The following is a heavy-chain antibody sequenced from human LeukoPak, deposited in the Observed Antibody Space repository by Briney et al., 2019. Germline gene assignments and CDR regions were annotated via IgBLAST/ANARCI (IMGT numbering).Heavy chain of an antibody. J-gene: IGHJ4*02. V-gene: IGHV3-30*18. D-gene: IGHD4-17*01. Sequence: GGSLRLSCAASGFTFSSYSMNWVRQAPGKGLEWVAVISYDGSNKYYADSVKGRFTISRDNPKNTLYLQMNSLRAEDTAVYYCAKSPPKTTVTEYYFDYWGQGTLVTVSS. CDR3: AKSPPKTTVTEYYFDY. CDR1: GFTFSSYS. CDR2: ISYDGSNK.